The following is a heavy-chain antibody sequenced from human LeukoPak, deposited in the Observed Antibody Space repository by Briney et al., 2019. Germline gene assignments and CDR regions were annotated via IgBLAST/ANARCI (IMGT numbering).Heavy chain of an antibody. J-gene: IGHJ6*03. Sequence: LETLSLTCTVSGGSLSSSSYYWGWIRQPPGKGLEWIGSIYYSGSTYYNPSLKSRVTISVDTSKNQFSLKLSSVTAADTAVYYCARSGATAYYYYYYMDVWGKGTTVTISS. CDR3: ARSGATAYYYYYYMDV. CDR2: IYYSGST. CDR1: GGSLSSSSYY. V-gene: IGHV4-39*01. D-gene: IGHD7-27*01.